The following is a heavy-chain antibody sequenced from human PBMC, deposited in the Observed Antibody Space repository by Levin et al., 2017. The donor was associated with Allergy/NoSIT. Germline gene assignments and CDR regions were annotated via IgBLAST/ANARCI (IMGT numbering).Heavy chain of an antibody. Sequence: LSLTCAASGFTFSNYWMHWVRQAPGKGLEWVSRINSDGSSLSYAGSVKGRFTISRDSAKNTLHLQMNSLRAEDTAVYYCAGVINGYFQYRGQGTRVTVSS. D-gene: IGHD2-8*01. CDR2: INSDGSSL. V-gene: IGHV3-74*01. CDR3: AGVINGYFQY. CDR1: GFTFSNYW. J-gene: IGHJ4*02.